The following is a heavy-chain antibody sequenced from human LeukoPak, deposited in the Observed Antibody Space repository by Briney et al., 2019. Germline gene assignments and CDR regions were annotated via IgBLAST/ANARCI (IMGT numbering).Heavy chain of an antibody. CDR1: GGSISSSSYY. J-gene: IGHJ6*02. CDR3: ARSPPSEGVAAADMDYGMDV. V-gene: IGHV4-39*07. CDR2: IYYSGST. Sequence: SETLSLTCTVSGGSISSSSYYWGWIRQPPGKGLEWIGSIYYSGSTYYNPSLKSRVTISVDTSKNQFSLKLSSVTAADTAVYYCARSPPSEGVAAADMDYGMDVWGQGTTVTVSS. D-gene: IGHD6-13*01.